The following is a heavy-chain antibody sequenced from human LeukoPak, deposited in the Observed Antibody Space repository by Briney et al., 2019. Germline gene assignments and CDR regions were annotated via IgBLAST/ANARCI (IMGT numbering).Heavy chain of an antibody. CDR3: AKGQLDSSGWYPFDY. CDR1: GFTFDDYA. V-gene: IGHV3-43D*03. CDR2: ISWGGGST. Sequence: GGSLRLSCAASGFTFDDYAMHWVRQAPGKGLEWVSLISWGGGSTYYADSVKGRFTISRDNSKNSLYLQMNSLRAEDTALYYCAKGQLDSSGWYPFDYWGQGTLVTVSS. J-gene: IGHJ4*02. D-gene: IGHD6-19*01.